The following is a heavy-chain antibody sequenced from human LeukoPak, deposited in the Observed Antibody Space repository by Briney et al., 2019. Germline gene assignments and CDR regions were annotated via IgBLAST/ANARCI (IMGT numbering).Heavy chain of an antibody. CDR2: ISGSGGST. V-gene: IGHV3-23*01. Sequence: GGSLRLSCAASGFTFSSYAMSWVRQAPGKGLEWVSAISGSGGSTYYADSVKGRFTISRDNSKNTLYLQMNSLRAEDTAVYYCAKEPNYDFWSGFGMDVWGQGTTVTVSS. CDR1: GFTFSSYA. D-gene: IGHD3-3*01. CDR3: AKEPNYDFWSGFGMDV. J-gene: IGHJ6*02.